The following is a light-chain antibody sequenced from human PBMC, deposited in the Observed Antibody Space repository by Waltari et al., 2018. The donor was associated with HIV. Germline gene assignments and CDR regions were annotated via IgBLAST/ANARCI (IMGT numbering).Light chain of an antibody. Sequence: IVLTQSPATLSLSPGERANLTCRASQSVSGYLAWYQQKPGQAPRLLIYDASNRATGIPVRFSGSGSGTDFTLTISSLEPEDFAVYYCYQRSDWPRTFGQGTKVEIK. CDR1: QSVSGY. CDR3: YQRSDWPRT. J-gene: IGKJ1*01. V-gene: IGKV3-11*01. CDR2: DAS.